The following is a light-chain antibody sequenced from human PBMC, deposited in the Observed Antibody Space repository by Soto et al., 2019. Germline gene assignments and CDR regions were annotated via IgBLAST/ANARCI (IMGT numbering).Light chain of an antibody. CDR1: SSDVGGYNY. Sequence: QSALTQPASVSGSPGQSITISCTGTSSDVGGYNYVSWYQQHPGKAPKLMIYDVSNRPSGVSNRFSGSKSGNTASLTLSGLQAEDEADYYCSSYTSSSTLEVFGTGTKLTVL. V-gene: IGLV2-14*01. CDR3: SSYTSSSTLEV. J-gene: IGLJ1*01. CDR2: DVS.